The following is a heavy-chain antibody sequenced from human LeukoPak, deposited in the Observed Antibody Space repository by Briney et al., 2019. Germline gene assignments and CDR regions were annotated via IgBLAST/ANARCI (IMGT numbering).Heavy chain of an antibody. CDR2: IWYDGSNK. D-gene: IGHD2-2*01. CDR1: GFTFSSYG. Sequence: GSLRLSCAASGFTFSSYGMHWVRQAPGKGLEWVAVIWYDGSNKYCADSVKGRFTISRDNSKNTLYLQMNSLRAEDTAVYYCARDFYCSSTSCYLYYYYYYGMDVWGKGTTVTVSS. V-gene: IGHV3-33*01. J-gene: IGHJ6*04. CDR3: ARDFYCSSTSCYLYYYYYYGMDV.